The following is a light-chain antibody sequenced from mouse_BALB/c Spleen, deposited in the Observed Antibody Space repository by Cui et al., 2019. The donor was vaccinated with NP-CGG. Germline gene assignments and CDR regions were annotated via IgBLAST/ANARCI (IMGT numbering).Light chain of an antibody. CDR2: GTN. V-gene: IGLV1*01. Sequence: AFVSQESALTTSSGNTLTLTCRSSTGAVTTSNYANWVQEKSDHLFTGLIGGTNNRAPGVPARFSGSLIGDKAALTITGAQTEDEAIYFCALWYSNHWVFGGGTKLTVL. J-gene: IGLJ1*01. CDR1: TGAVTTSNY. CDR3: ALWYSNHWV.